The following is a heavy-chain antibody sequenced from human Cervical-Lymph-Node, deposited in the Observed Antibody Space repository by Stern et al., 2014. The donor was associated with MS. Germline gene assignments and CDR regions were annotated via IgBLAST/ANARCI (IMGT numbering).Heavy chain of an antibody. J-gene: IGHJ4*02. CDR2: IYPGDSET. CDR1: GYKFSLYW. V-gene: IGHV5-51*01. D-gene: IGHD1-14*01. Sequence: VQLLQPGAELIRPGESLKISCKGSGYKFSLYWIAWVRQMPGKGLEWMGIIYPGDSETRYSPSFQGQVTMSADKSTSTAYLQWSSLNASDTAMYFCARQTTAWASDVWGQGTLVTVSS. CDR3: ARQTTAWASDV.